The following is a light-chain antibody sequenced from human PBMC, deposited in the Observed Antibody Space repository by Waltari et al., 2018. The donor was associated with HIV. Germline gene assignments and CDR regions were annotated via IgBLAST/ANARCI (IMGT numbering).Light chain of an antibody. CDR3: GTWDTSLTAGV. Sequence: QSVLTQPHSVSAAPGQKVTISCSGSSPNMGNNYVTWFQQLPGTAPKLLIYDNHKRPSGIPDRFSASRSGTSATLAVTGLQIGDEADYYCGTWDTSLTAGVFGGGTKLTVL. CDR2: DNH. V-gene: IGLV1-51*01. J-gene: IGLJ3*02. CDR1: SPNMGNNY.